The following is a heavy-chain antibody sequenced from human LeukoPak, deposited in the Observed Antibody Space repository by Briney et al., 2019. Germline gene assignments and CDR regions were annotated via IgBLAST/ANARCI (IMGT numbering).Heavy chain of an antibody. CDR1: GFIFDDYA. CDR2: ITWNGDTL. V-gene: IGHV3-9*01. D-gene: IGHD6-6*01. J-gene: IGHJ5*01. CDR3: AKDSSLSLNNGFDS. Sequence: QPGRSLRLSCAASGFIFDDYAMHWVRQAPGKGLEWVSVITWNGDTLDYADSVKGRFTISRDNAKNFLYLQMDSLSVEDTAVYYCAKDSSLSLNNGFDSWGQGTLVTVSS.